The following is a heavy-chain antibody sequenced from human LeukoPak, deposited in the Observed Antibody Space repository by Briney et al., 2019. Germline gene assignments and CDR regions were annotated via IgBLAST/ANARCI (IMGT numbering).Heavy chain of an antibody. J-gene: IGHJ3*02. CDR2: IYYSGST. CDR1: GGSISSSSYY. Sequence: SETLSLTCTVSGGSISSSSYYWGWIRQHPGKGLEWIGSIYYSGSTYYNPSLKSRVTISVDTSKNQFSLKLSSVTAADTAVYWCARGAFGVLLSAFDIWGQGTMVTVSS. D-gene: IGHD3-3*01. CDR3: ARGAFGVLLSAFDI. V-gene: IGHV4-39*01.